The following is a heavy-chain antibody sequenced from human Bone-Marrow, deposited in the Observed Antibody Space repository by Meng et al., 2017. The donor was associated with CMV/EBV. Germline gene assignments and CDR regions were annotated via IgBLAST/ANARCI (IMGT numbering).Heavy chain of an antibody. Sequence: GESLKISCAASGFTFSSYGMHWVRQAPGKGLEWVSSISTSGNYIYYADSLKGRFTISKDNAKNSLYLQMNSLRGEDTAVYFCARDSVPAHKTGDFHDYFYGMDVWGQGTTVTVSS. CDR2: ISTSGNYI. CDR1: GFTFSSYG. CDR3: ARDSVPAHKTGDFHDYFYGMDV. V-gene: IGHV3-21*01. D-gene: IGHD2-2*01. J-gene: IGHJ6*02.